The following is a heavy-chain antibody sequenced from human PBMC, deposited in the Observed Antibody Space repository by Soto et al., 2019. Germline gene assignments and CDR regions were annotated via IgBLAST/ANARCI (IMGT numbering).Heavy chain of an antibody. Sequence: PGESLKISCKGSGYSFTSYWIGWVRQMPGKGLEWMGIIYPGDSDTRYSPSFQGQVTISADKSISTAYLQWSSLKASDTAMYYCARHGSRNCGGDCYSPLFDYWGQGTLVTVSS. CDR3: ARHGSRNCGGDCYSPLFDY. D-gene: IGHD2-21*02. CDR1: GYSFTSYW. CDR2: IYPGDSDT. V-gene: IGHV5-51*01. J-gene: IGHJ4*02.